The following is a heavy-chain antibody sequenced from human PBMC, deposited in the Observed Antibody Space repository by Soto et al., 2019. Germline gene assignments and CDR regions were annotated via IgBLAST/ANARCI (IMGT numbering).Heavy chain of an antibody. CDR2: ISAYNGNT. V-gene: IGHV1-18*01. CDR1: GYTFTSYG. Sequence: ASVKVSCKASGYTFTSYGISWVRQAPGQGLEWMGWISAYNGNTNYAQKLQGRVTMTTDTSTSTAYMELRSLRSDDTAVYYCARDGRYRATLHYDYVWGSYRYRFDYWG. J-gene: IGHJ4*01. D-gene: IGHD3-16*02. CDR3: ARDGRYRATLHYDYVWGSYRYRFDY.